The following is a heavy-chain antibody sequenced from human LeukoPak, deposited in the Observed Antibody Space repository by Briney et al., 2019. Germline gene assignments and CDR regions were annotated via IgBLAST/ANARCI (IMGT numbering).Heavy chain of an antibody. D-gene: IGHD3-22*01. Sequence: GGSLRLSCAASGFTFSSYAMHWVRQAPGKGLEWVAVISYDGSNKYYADSVKGRFTISRDNSKNTLYLQMNSLRAEDTAVYYCARDKGDDSSGYYYPNWFDPWGQGTLVTVSS. V-gene: IGHV3-30-3*01. CDR3: ARDKGDDSSGYYYPNWFDP. CDR1: GFTFSSYA. CDR2: ISYDGSNK. J-gene: IGHJ5*02.